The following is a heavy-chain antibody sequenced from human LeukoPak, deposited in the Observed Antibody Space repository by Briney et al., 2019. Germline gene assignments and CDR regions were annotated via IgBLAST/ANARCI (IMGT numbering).Heavy chain of an antibody. J-gene: IGHJ6*03. Sequence: PGGSLRLSCAASGFTFSRFWMTWVRQAPGKGLEWVANIHPHGSEEYYVDSVKGRFTISRDNAENSLYLQMDSLRAEDTAVYYCIILTLVTAPRHYMDVWGKGTTVTVSS. D-gene: IGHD2-21*02. CDR2: IHPHGSEE. CDR3: IILTLVTAPRHYMDV. CDR1: GFTFSRFW. V-gene: IGHV3-7*01.